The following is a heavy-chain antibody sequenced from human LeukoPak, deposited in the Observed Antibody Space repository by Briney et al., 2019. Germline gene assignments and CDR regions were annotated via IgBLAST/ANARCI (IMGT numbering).Heavy chain of an antibody. Sequence: WASVKVSCKASGGTFSSYAISWVRQAPGQGFEWMGGIIPIFGTANYAQKFQGRVTITTDESTSTAYMELSSLRSEDTAVYYCARDSGPGLGWFDPWGQGTLVTVSS. CDR3: ARDSGPGLGWFDP. CDR1: GGTFSSYA. J-gene: IGHJ5*02. V-gene: IGHV1-69*05. D-gene: IGHD3/OR15-3a*01. CDR2: IIPIFGTA.